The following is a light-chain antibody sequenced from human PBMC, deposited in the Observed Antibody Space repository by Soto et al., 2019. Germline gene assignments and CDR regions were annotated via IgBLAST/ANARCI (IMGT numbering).Light chain of an antibody. V-gene: IGKV3D-15*01. CDR1: HSVSRY. J-gene: IGKJ2*01. Sequence: EIVMTQSPATLSVSPGERATLSCRASHSVSRYLTWYQQKPGQGPRVLIYGASSRASDIPDRFSGSGYGTDFTLTIRSVQSGDFGVFYCQQYEGWPRTFGLGTKVDIK. CDR3: QQYEGWPRT. CDR2: GAS.